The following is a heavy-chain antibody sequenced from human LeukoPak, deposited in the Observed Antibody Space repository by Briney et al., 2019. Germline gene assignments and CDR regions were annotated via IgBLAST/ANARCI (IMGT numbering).Heavy chain of an antibody. CDR1: GFIFSTYV. CDR3: AKDSLADIDY. CDR2: IRHDGSIK. D-gene: IGHD3-16*01. V-gene: IGHV3-30*02. J-gene: IGHJ4*02. Sequence: GGSLRLSCAASGFIFSTYVMYWVREAPGKGVECVAFIRHDGSIKNYADSVKGRSTISRDNSKNTLYLQMNSLRAEDTAVYYCAKDSLADIDYWGQGTLVTVSS.